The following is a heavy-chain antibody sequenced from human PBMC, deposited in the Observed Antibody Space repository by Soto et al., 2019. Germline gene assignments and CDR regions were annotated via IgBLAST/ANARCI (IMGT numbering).Heavy chain of an antibody. D-gene: IGHD2-2*01. CDR2: IGESGTPT. V-gene: IGHV3-23*01. CDR3: ARYIPGVRYYGMDV. CDR1: GFTFSSYA. J-gene: IGHJ6*04. Sequence: SLRLSCAASGFTFSSYAMKWVRQAPGKGLEWVSLIGESGTPTYYADSVKGRFTIPRDNSGNTLFLEMYSLRAEDTAVYYCARYIPGVRYYGMDVWGKGTTVTVSS.